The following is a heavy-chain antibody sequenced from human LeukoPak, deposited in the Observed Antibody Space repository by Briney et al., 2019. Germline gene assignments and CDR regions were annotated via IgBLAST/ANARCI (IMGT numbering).Heavy chain of an antibody. Sequence: GGSLRLSCAPSGFTFSRHGMHWVRQAPGKGLDWVAVISYDGSNKYYADSVRGRFTISRDDSKNTLSLQMDSLRGEDTAVYYCATDDYGLDPWGQGAQVIVSS. CDR2: ISYDGSNK. V-gene: IGHV3-30*03. D-gene: IGHD4/OR15-4a*01. CDR1: GFTFSRHG. CDR3: ATDDYGLDP. J-gene: IGHJ5*02.